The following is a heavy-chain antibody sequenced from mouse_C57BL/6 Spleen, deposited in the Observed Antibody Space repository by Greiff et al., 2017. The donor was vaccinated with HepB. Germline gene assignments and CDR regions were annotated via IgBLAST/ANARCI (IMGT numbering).Heavy chain of an antibody. CDR2: IDPSDSYT. D-gene: IGHD2-3*01. V-gene: IGHV1-59*01. J-gene: IGHJ2*01. Sequence: QVQLKQPGAELVRPGTSVKLSCKASGYTFTSYWMHWVKQRPGQGLEWIGVIDPSDSYTNYNQKFKGKATLTVDTSSSTAYMQLSSLTSEDSAVYYCARWLLPLDYWGQGTTLTVSS. CDR1: GYTFTSYW. CDR3: ARWLLPLDY.